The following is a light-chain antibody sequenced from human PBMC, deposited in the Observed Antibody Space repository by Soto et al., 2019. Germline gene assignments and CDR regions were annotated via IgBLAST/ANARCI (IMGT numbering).Light chain of an antibody. Sequence: DIVMTQSPATLSVSPGERATLSCRASQSVSSNLAWYQQKPGQAPRLLISGASTRATGIPARFSGSGSVTEFTLTISSLQSEDFAVYYCQQYHNWPYTFGQGTKLRIK. CDR2: GAS. V-gene: IGKV3-15*01. CDR1: QSVSSN. CDR3: QQYHNWPYT. J-gene: IGKJ2*01.